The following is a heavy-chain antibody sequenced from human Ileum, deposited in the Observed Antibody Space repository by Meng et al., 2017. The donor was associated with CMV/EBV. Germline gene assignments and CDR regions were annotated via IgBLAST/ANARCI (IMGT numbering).Heavy chain of an antibody. J-gene: IGHJ5*02. CDR3: ARFRIAALGNLFDP. V-gene: IGHV4-30-4*08. CDR2: IFFSGNN. D-gene: IGHD6-13*01. Sequence: QLPECGPGLVNPSQTPSPSGTFSGSSSRRGYYYCSWNRQPPRKGLELIGYIFFSGNNYYHPSLNNRVIISIDTPRNQFSLKVDSVTAADTAVYYCARFRIAALGNLFDPWGHGTLVTVSS. CDR1: GSSSRRGYYY.